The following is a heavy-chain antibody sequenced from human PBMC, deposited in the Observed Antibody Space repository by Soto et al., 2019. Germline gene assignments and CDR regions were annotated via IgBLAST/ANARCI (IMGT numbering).Heavy chain of an antibody. CDR1: GFTFSEYN. CDR3: ARDLYSTYPSDAFNV. J-gene: IGHJ3*01. D-gene: IGHD2-21*01. V-gene: IGHV3-33*01. Sequence: QAQLVETGGGVVQSGRSLRLSCVASGFTFSEYNMHWVRQAPGKGLEWVAVVWFDGSKKYYAGPVQGRFTISRDNSRNTLYLQLDGLRAEDTAVYHCARDLYSTYPSDAFNVWGQGTSVTVSS. CDR2: VWFDGSKK.